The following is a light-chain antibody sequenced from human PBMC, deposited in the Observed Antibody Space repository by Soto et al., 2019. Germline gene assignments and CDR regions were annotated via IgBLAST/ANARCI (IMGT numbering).Light chain of an antibody. CDR1: QYINSY. J-gene: IGKJ1*01. Sequence: DIQMTQSPSSLSASVGDRVTITCRASQYINSYLNWYQQKPGKAPKLLIFAATRLQSGVPSRFSASASGTDVTFTISSLQPEDFATYYCHQSYTAPRTFGQGTKVEMK. V-gene: IGKV1-39*01. CDR3: HQSYTAPRT. CDR2: AAT.